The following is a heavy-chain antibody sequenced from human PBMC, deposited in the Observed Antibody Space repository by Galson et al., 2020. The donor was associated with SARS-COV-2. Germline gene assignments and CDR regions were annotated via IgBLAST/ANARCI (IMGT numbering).Heavy chain of an antibody. CDR2: INHSGST. CDR3: ARGKLEITNYYYYYGMDV. CDR1: GGSFSGYY. Sequence: ETSETRSLTCAVYGGSFSGYYWSWIRQPPGKGLEWIGEINHSGSTNYNPSHKSRVTISVDTSKNQFSLKLSSVTAADTAVYYCARGKLEITNYYYYYGMDVWGQGTTVTVSS. D-gene: IGHD1-1*01. J-gene: IGHJ6*02. V-gene: IGHV4-34*01.